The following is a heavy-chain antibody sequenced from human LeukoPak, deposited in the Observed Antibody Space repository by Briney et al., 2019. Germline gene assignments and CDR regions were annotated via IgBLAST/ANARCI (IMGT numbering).Heavy chain of an antibody. Sequence: GGSLRLSCVASGFTFSSYSMNWVRQAPGKGLEWVSSISFSSNYIYYADSVRGRVTLSRDNVKNSLYLQMNSLRAEDTAVYYCARRATTERGHSYGLDYWGQGTLVTVSS. V-gene: IGHV3-21*01. D-gene: IGHD5-18*01. CDR1: GFTFSSYS. CDR3: ARRATTERGHSYGLDY. J-gene: IGHJ4*02. CDR2: ISFSSNYI.